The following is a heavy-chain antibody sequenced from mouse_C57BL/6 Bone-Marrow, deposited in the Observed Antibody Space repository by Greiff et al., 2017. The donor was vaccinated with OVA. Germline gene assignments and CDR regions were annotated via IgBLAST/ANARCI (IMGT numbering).Heavy chain of an antibody. V-gene: IGHV1-81*01. CDR1: GYTFTSYG. J-gene: IGHJ3*01. D-gene: IGHD1-1*01. CDR3: ARTTTVVEGFAY. CDR2: IYPRSGNT. Sequence: VQLVESGAELARPGASVKLSCKASGYTFTSYGISWVKQRTGQGLEWIGEIYPRSGNTYYNEKFKGKATLTADKSSSTAYMELRSLTSEDSAVYFCARTTTVVEGFAYWGQGTLVTVSA.